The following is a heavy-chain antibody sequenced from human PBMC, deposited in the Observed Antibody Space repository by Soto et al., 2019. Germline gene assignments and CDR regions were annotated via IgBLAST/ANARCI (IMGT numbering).Heavy chain of an antibody. D-gene: IGHD6-19*01. Sequence: EVQLVESGGGLVQPGGSLRLSCAASGLIFSDYHMDWVRQAPGKGLEWVGRIRRNANSYTTEYAASVKGRFTISRDDSKNSLYLQINSLKTEDTAVYYCAMLGGWSGASNDMDVWGQGTTVTVSS. CDR1: GLIFSDYH. CDR2: IRRNANSYTT. CDR3: AMLGGWSGASNDMDV. J-gene: IGHJ6*02. V-gene: IGHV3-72*01.